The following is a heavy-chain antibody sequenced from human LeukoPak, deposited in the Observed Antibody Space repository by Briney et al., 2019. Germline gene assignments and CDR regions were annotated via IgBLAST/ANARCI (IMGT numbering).Heavy chain of an antibody. V-gene: IGHV4-39*01. CDR1: GASISSSDSY. CDR2: IYRRGST. Sequence: SETLSLTCTVSGASISSSDSYWSWIRQPPGKGLEWIGSIYRRGSTSYNPSLKSRVTVSEDMSKNHFSLRLSSVTAADRAVYYCARHVQDLGIKVWGQGTTVTVSS. CDR3: ARHVQDLGIKV. J-gene: IGHJ6*02.